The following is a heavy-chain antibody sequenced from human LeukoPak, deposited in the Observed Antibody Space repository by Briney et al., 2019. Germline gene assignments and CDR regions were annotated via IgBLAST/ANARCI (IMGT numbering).Heavy chain of an antibody. Sequence: SETLSLTCSVSGGSISSSSYSWGWIRQPPGRGLGWIGSIYYSGNTYYNPSLKSRVTISVDTSKNQFSLKLTSVTAADTAVYYCASWRYYDSSGYTYYFDYWGQGTLVTVSS. J-gene: IGHJ4*02. CDR2: IYYSGNT. V-gene: IGHV4-39*01. CDR1: GGSISSSSYS. D-gene: IGHD3-22*01. CDR3: ASWRYYDSSGYTYYFDY.